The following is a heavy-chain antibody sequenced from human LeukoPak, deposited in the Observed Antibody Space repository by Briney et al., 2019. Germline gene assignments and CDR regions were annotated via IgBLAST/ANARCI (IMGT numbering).Heavy chain of an antibody. Sequence: GGSLRLSCAASGFTFSSYPMIWVRQAPGKGLEWVSSISGSGGSTYDSDSVKGRFTISRDNSKNTLYLQMKSLRAEDTAVYYCAKGGGYEAQYYYYYLDVWGKGTTVTVSS. D-gene: IGHD5-12*01. J-gene: IGHJ6*03. CDR1: GFTFSSYP. CDR3: AKGGGYEAQYYYYYLDV. CDR2: ISGSGGST. V-gene: IGHV3-23*01.